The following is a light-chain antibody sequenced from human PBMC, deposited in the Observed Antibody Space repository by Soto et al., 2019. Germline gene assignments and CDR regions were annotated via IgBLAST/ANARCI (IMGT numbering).Light chain of an antibody. CDR1: SSDVGGYSY. V-gene: IGLV2-8*01. Sequence: QSALTQPPSASGSPGQSVTISCTGTSSDVGGYSYVSWYPQHPGKAPKLMIYEVSRRPSGVPDRFSGSKSGNTASLTVSGLQAEDGADYYCSSYAGSNSYVFGTGTRSP. CDR2: EVS. J-gene: IGLJ1*01. CDR3: SSYAGSNSYV.